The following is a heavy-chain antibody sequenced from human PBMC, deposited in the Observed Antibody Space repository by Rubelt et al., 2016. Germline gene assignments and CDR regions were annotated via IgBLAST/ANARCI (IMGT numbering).Heavy chain of an antibody. CDR3: AKEDTALNFRGLSDS. CDR2: ISSSSDYI. V-gene: IGHV3-21*04. CDR1: GFTFSAFA. Sequence: EAQLVESGGGLVKPGGSLRLSCAASGFTFSAFAIHWVRQASGQGLEWVSFISSSSDYIHYADSVKGRFNISRDNSGNLVFLERHSLTTEDSAIYFCAKEDTALNFRGLSDSWGRGTLVTVSS. J-gene: IGHJ5*01. D-gene: IGHD2-15*01.